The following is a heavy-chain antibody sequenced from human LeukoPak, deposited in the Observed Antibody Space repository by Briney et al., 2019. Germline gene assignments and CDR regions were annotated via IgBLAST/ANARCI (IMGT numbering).Heavy chain of an antibody. CDR2: ISDSGGST. J-gene: IGHJ4*02. CDR3: AKTRLYSYGNYFDY. CDR1: GFTFSSYA. V-gene: IGHV3-23*01. Sequence: PGGSLRLSCAASGFTFSSYAMSWVRQAPGKGLEWVSAISDSGGSTYYADSVKGRFTISRDNSKNTLYLQMNSLRAEDTAVYYCAKTRLYSYGNYFDYWGQGTLVTVSS. D-gene: IGHD5-18*01.